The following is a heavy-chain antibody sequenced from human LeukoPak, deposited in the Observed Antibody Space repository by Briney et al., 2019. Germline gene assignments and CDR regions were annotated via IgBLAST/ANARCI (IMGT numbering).Heavy chain of an antibody. CDR2: ISYDGSNK. CDR3: ARDDSSGVLDY. J-gene: IGHJ4*02. Sequence: AGGSLRLSCAASGFTFSSYGMHWVRQAPGKGLEWVAVISYDGSNKYYADSVKGRFTISRDNSKNTLYLQMNSLRAEDTAVYYCARDDSSGVLDYWGQGTLVTVSS. CDR1: GFTFSSYG. D-gene: IGHD3-22*01. V-gene: IGHV3-30*03.